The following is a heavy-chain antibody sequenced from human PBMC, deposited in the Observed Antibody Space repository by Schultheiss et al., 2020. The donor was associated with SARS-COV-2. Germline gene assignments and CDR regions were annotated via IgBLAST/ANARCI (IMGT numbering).Heavy chain of an antibody. J-gene: IGHJ4*02. D-gene: IGHD2-2*02. CDR1: GFTVSSNS. Sequence: ESLKISCAVSGFTVSSNSMSWVRQAPGKGLEWVSLIYSGGITYSADSVKGRFTISRDNSKNTLYLQMNSLRAEDTAVYYCAKDLSYCSSTSCYNYWGQGTLVTVSS. CDR3: AKDLSYCSSTSCYNY. CDR2: IYSGGIT. V-gene: IGHV3-53*01.